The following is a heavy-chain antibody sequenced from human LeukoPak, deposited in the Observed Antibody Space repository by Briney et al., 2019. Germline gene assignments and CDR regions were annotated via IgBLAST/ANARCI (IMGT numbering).Heavy chain of an antibody. Sequence: GASVRVSCKASGHTFTGYYMRWGREAPGQGVWWMGWINPNRGGTNYAQKFQGRVTMTRDTSISTAYMELSRLRSDDTAVYYCARDSSVASSGSPVYYYYMDVWGKGTTVTVSS. CDR2: INPNRGGT. D-gene: IGHD3-22*01. CDR1: GHTFTGYY. J-gene: IGHJ6*03. CDR3: ARDSSVASSGSPVYYYYMDV. V-gene: IGHV1-2*02.